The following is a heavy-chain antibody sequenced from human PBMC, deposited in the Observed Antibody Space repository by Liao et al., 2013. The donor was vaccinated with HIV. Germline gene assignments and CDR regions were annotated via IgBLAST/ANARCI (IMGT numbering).Heavy chain of an antibody. CDR3: ARGGEVVPGTIYGWYFDL. Sequence: QVQLQESGPGLVKPSETLSLTCTVSGGSISSYQWTWIRQSPGKGLEWIGHVYYSGSTNYNSSLKSRVTISVDTSKNQFSLKVTYVTAADTAVYYCARGGEVVPGTIYGWYFDLWGRGTLVTVSS. CDR2: VYYSGST. D-gene: IGHD2-15*01. CDR1: GGSISSYQ. V-gene: IGHV4-59*01. J-gene: IGHJ2*01.